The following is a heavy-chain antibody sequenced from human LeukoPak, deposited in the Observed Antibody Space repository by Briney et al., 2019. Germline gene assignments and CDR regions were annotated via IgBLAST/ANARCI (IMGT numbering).Heavy chain of an antibody. CDR1: GVSISSSNW. V-gene: IGHV4-4*02. J-gene: IGHJ5*02. CDR2: IYHSGST. Sequence: SETLSLTCTVSGVSISSSNWWHWVRQPPGKGLEWIGEIYHSGSTNYDPSLKSRVTISVDKSKNQFSLKLSSVTAADTAVYYCSRLPDPWGQGTLVTVSS. CDR3: SRLPDP.